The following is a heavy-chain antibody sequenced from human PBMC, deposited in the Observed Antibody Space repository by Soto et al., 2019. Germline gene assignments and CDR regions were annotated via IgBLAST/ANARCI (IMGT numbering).Heavy chain of an antibody. CDR2: IYPGDSDS. J-gene: IGHJ6*02. CDR1: GYSFTTYW. D-gene: IGHD3-9*01. V-gene: IGHV5-51*01. Sequence: GESLKISCKVSGYSFTTYWIGWVRQMPGKGLEWMGIIYPGDSDSIYSPSFQGQVTISADKSITTVYLQWSSLRASDTAMYYCARSTYYGIMTADPAYYYYGMDVWGQGILVTVPS. CDR3: ARSTYYGIMTADPAYYYYGMDV.